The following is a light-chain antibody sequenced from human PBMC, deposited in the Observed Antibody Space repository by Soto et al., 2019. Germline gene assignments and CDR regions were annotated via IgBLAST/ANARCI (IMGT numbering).Light chain of an antibody. CDR2: KDS. J-gene: IGLJ2*01. CDR3: QSADSSGTYRV. Sequence: SYELTQPPSVSVSPGQTARITCSGDALPKQYAYWYQQKPGQAPVLVIYKDSERPSGIPERFSGSSSGTTVTLTISRFQAEDEADYYCQSADSSGTYRVFGGGTQLTVL. V-gene: IGLV3-25*03. CDR1: ALPKQY.